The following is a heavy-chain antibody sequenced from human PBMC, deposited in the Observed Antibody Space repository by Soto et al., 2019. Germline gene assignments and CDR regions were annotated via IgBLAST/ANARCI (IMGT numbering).Heavy chain of an antibody. D-gene: IGHD2-15*01. Sequence: ASVKVSCKASGYTFTGYYMHWVRQAPGQGLEWMGWINPNSGGTNYAQKFQGRVTMTRDTSISTAYMELSRLRSDDTAVYYCARNRYCSGGSCRNWFDPWGQGTLVTVSS. V-gene: IGHV1-2*02. CDR3: ARNRYCSGGSCRNWFDP. CDR1: GYTFTGYY. J-gene: IGHJ5*02. CDR2: INPNSGGT.